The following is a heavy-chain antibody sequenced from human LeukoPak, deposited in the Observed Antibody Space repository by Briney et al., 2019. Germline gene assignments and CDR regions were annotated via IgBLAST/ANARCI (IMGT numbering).Heavy chain of an antibody. J-gene: IGHJ3*02. CDR2: INANDGST. CDR3: ARTSQFGVVEDAFDI. CDR1: GYSFIDYY. V-gene: IGHV1-2*02. D-gene: IGHD3-3*01. Sequence: ASVKVSCKTSGYSFIDYYIHWVRQAPGQGLEWMGWINANDGSTNYAQNFQDRVTMTRDTSINTADLELSRLRSDDTAVYYCARTSQFGVVEDAFDIWGQGTMVTVSS.